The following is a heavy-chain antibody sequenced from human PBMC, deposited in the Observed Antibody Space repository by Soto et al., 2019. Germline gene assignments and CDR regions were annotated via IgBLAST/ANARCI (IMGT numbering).Heavy chain of an antibody. CDR2: ISADKGNT. CDR3: ARDRAHGFDI. Sequence: ASVKVSGKASGYTFTSNGISWVRQDPGQGLEWMGWISADKGNTHYPEKLQGRVTMTRDTSTSTVYMELRSLRSEDTAVYFCARDRAHGFDIWGQGTMVTVSS. CDR1: GYTFTSNG. J-gene: IGHJ3*02. V-gene: IGHV1-18*01.